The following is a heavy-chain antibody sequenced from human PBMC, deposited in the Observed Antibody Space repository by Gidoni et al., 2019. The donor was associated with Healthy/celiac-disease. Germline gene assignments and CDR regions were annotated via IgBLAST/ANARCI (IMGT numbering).Heavy chain of an antibody. V-gene: IGHV5-51*01. CDR3: ARLRHDFWSGYLYYYGMDV. D-gene: IGHD3-3*01. CDR1: GYSFTSYW. J-gene: IGHJ6*01. Sequence: VQLVQSGAAVKTPGESLKISCKGSGYSFTSYWIGWVPQMPGERYSPSFQGQVTISADKSISTAYLQWSSLKASDTAMYYCARLRHDFWSGYLYYYGMDVWGQGTTVTVSS.